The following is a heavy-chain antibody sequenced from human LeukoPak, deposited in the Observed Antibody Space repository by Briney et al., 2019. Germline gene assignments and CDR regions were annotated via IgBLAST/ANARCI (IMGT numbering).Heavy chain of an antibody. CDR2: IYYSGST. CDR3: ARESGYSSGWYSLVDY. D-gene: IGHD6-19*01. Sequence: SETLSLTCNVSGGSISSYYWSWIRQPPGKGLEWIGYIYYSGSTNYNPSLKSRVTISVDTSKNQFSLKLSSVTAADTAVYYCARESGYSSGWYSLVDYWGQGTLVTVSS. CDR1: GGSISSYY. J-gene: IGHJ4*02. V-gene: IGHV4-59*01.